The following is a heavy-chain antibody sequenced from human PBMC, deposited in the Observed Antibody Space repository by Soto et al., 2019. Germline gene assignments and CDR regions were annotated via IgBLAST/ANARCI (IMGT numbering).Heavy chain of an antibody. Sequence: EVHLVESGGGLIQPGGSLRLSCAASGFSVSSKYMTWVRQAPGKGLEWVSFIYGGGTTYYADSVKGRFTISRDNSKNTLYLQMNSLRTDDTAVYYCVQTTGWPGFDFWGQGTLVIVSS. CDR3: VQTTGWPGFDF. CDR1: GFSVSSKY. D-gene: IGHD6-19*01. V-gene: IGHV3-53*01. J-gene: IGHJ4*02. CDR2: IYGGGTT.